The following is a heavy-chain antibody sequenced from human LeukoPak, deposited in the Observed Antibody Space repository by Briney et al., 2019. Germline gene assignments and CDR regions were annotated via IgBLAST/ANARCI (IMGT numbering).Heavy chain of an antibody. CDR2: ISYDGRQK. D-gene: IGHD3-10*01. V-gene: IGHV3-30-3*01. Sequence: GGSLRLSCAASGFTFSEYAMHWVRQAPGKGLEWVAVISYDGRQKYYGDSVKGRFTISRDNSKNTLYLQMNSLRAEDTAVYYCAKGRLWFGELSNGNAFDIWGQGTMVTVSS. CDR1: GFTFSEYA. CDR3: AKGRLWFGELSNGNAFDI. J-gene: IGHJ3*02.